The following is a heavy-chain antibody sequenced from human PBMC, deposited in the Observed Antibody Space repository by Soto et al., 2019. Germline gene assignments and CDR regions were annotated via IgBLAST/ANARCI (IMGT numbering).Heavy chain of an antibody. CDR2: IIPIFGTA. Sequence: ASVKVSCKASGGTFSSYAISWVRQAPGQGLEWMGGIIPIFGTANYAQKFQGRVTITADESTSTAYMELSSLRSEDTAVYYCAGDGAFLPRYYYSYNGMAVPGQGTTFTLSS. J-gene: IGHJ6*02. CDR1: GGTFSSYA. CDR3: AGDGAFLPRYYYSYNGMAV. D-gene: IGHD3-3*02. V-gene: IGHV1-69*13.